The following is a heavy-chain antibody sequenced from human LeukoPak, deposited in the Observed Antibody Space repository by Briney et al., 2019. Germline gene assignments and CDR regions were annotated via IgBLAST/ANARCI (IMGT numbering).Heavy chain of an antibody. CDR2: ISAYNGNT. J-gene: IGHJ4*02. CDR3: ARTSGPIAAAGSLDY. V-gene: IGHV1-18*01. D-gene: IGHD6-13*01. Sequence: ASVTVSFKASGYTFTIYGISWVRQAPGQGLEWMGWISAYNGNTNYAQKLQGRVSMTTDTSTSTAYMELRSLRSDDTAVYYCARTSGPIAAAGSLDYWGQGTLVTVSS. CDR1: GYTFTIYG.